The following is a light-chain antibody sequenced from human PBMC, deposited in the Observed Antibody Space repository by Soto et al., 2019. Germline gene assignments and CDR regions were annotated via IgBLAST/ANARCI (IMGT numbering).Light chain of an antibody. J-gene: IGKJ5*01. CDR2: GAS. V-gene: IGKV3D-20*02. CDR1: QSISSNS. Sequence: EIVLTQSPGTLSLSPGERATLSCRASQSISSNSLAWYQQKPGQAPRLFIYGASSRATGIPARFSGSGSGTNFTLTISSLEPEDFAVYYCQQRRSWQVTFGQGTRLEIK. CDR3: QQRRSWQVT.